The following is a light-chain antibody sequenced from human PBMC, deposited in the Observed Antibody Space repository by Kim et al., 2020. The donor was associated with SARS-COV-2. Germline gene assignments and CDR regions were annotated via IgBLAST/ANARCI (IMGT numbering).Light chain of an antibody. CDR1: SSDVGSYNR. J-gene: IGLJ2*01. V-gene: IGLV2-18*02. Sequence: GQSVTLSCTGTSSDVGSYNRVSWYQQPPGTAPKLMIYEVINRPSGVPDRFSGSKSGNTASLTISGLQAEDEADYYCSSYTSSSTVVFGGGTQLTVL. CDR3: SSYTSSSTVV. CDR2: EVI.